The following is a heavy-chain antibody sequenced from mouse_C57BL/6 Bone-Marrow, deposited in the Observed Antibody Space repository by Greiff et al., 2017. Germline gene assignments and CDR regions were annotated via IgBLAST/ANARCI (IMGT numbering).Heavy chain of an antibody. D-gene: IGHD1-1*01. CDR1: GYSFTSYY. V-gene: IGHV1-66*01. J-gene: IGHJ1*03. Sequence: VQLQQSGPELVKPGASVKISCKASGYSFTSYYIHWVKQRPGQGLEWLGWIYPGSGNTKSNEKFKGKATLTADTSSSTAYMQLSSLTSEDSAVYYCAKYYYGSSYGYFDVWGTGTTVTVSS. CDR3: AKYYYGSSYGYFDV. CDR2: IYPGSGNT.